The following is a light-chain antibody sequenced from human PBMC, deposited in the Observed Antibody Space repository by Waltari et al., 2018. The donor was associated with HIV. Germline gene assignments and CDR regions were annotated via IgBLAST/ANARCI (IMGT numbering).Light chain of an antibody. CDR3: QQFYRTPYT. Sequence: DIVMTQYPDSLALSLGERPIINCKSCPTIFYSSNNKNYLAWYQQKPGQSPKLLISWASTREFGVPDRFSGSGSGTDFTLNISSLRAEDVAVYYCQQFYRTPYTFGQGTRLEFK. V-gene: IGKV4-1*01. CDR1: PTIFYSSNNKNY. J-gene: IGKJ2*01. CDR2: WAS.